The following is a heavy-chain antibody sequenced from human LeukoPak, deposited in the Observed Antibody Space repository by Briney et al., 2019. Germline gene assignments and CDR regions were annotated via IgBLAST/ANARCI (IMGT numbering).Heavy chain of an antibody. CDR3: ARHRSSWLIDY. J-gene: IGHJ4*02. Sequence: GGSLRLSCAASGFTFSSYSMNWVRQAPGKGLEWVSYISSSSSTIYYADSVRGRFTISRDNSKNTLYLQMNSLRAEDTAVYYCARHRSSWLIDYWGQGTLVTVSS. V-gene: IGHV3-48*01. D-gene: IGHD6-6*01. CDR2: ISSSSSTI. CDR1: GFTFSSYS.